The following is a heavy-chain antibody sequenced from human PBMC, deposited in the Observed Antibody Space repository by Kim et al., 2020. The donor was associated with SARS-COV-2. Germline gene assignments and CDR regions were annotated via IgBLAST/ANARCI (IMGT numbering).Heavy chain of an antibody. CDR1: GYTFTGYY. V-gene: IGHV1-2*02. Sequence: ASVKVSCKASGYTFTGYYMHWVRQAPGQGLEWMGLINPNSGGTNYAQKFQGRVTMTRDTSISTAYMELSRLRSDDTAVYYCARVLPHSAFSAIDDAFDIWGQGTMVTVSS. CDR3: ARVLPHSAFSAIDDAFDI. J-gene: IGHJ3*02. CDR2: INPNSGGT. D-gene: IGHD2-21*01.